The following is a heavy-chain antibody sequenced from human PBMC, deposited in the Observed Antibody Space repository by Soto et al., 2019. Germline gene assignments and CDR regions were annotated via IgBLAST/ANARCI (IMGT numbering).Heavy chain of an antibody. CDR2: ISAYNGNT. V-gene: IGHV1-18*04. CDR1: GYTFTSYG. Sequence: ASVKVSCKASGYTFTSYGISWVRQAPVQGLEWMGWISAYNGNTNYAQKLQGRVTMTTDTYTSTAYMELRSLRSDDTAVYYCARDRGGSPFSPRGDAFAIWGQGKIVTLSS. J-gene: IGHJ3*02. D-gene: IGHD3-3*02. CDR3: ARDRGGSPFSPRGDAFAI.